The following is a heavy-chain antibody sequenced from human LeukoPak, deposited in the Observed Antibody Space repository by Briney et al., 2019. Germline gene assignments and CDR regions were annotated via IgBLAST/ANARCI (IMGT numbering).Heavy chain of an antibody. CDR2: IYYSGST. CDR3: AALGVRFWERWFDP. V-gene: IGHV4-59*01. CDR1: GGSISSYY. D-gene: IGHD3-10*01. Sequence: SETLSLTCTVSGGSISSYYWSWIRQPPGKGLEWIGYIYYSGSTNYNPSLKSRVTISVDTSKNQFSLKLSSVTAADTAVYYCAALGVRFWERWFDPWGQGNLVTVSS. J-gene: IGHJ5*02.